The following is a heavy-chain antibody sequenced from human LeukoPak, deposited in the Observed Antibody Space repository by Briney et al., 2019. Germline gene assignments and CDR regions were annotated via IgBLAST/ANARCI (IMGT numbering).Heavy chain of an antibody. CDR3: AKGRYYDTSGYPIDY. V-gene: IGHV3-30*18. J-gene: IGHJ4*02. CDR2: IVYDGSDK. D-gene: IGHD3-22*01. Sequence: GRSLRLSCAASGFTFSSYGMHWVRQAPGKGLEWVAVIVYDGSDKHYADSVRGRFTMSRDNSKNTLYLQMNSLRVEDTAVYYCAKGRYYDTSGYPIDYWGQGTLVTVSS. CDR1: GFTFSSYG.